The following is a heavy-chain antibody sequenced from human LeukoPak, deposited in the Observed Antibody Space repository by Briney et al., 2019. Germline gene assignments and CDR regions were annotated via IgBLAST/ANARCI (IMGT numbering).Heavy chain of an antibody. CDR3: ARGRGYCSSTSCRRNFDY. V-gene: IGHV1-8*02. CDR1: GYTFTSYY. D-gene: IGHD2-2*01. J-gene: IGHJ4*02. CDR2: MSPNSGNT. Sequence: ASVKVSCKASGYTFTSYYMHWVRQATGQGLEWMGWMSPNSGNTGYAQKFQGRVTMTRNTSISTAYMELSSLRSEDTAVYYCARGRGYCSSTSCRRNFDYWGQGTLVTVSS.